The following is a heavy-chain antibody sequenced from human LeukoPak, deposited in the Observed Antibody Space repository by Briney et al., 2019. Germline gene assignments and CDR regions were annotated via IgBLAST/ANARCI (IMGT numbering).Heavy chain of an antibody. V-gene: IGHV3-66*02. J-gene: IGHJ4*02. CDR3: ARGVRDLVNYYFDY. D-gene: IGHD4-23*01. CDR2: IYSSGST. CDR1: GFTFSDYY. Sequence: SGGSLRLSCAASGFTFSDYYMSWTRQAPGKGLEWVSVIYSSGSTYYADSVKGRFTISRDNSKNTLYLQMNSLRAEDTAVYYCARGVRDLVNYYFDYWGQGTLVTVSS.